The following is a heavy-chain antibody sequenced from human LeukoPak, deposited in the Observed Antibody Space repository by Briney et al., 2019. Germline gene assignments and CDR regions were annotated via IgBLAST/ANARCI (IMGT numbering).Heavy chain of an antibody. V-gene: IGHV3-23*01. CDR1: GFTFSSYA. CDR3: AKDSRSGYYYYFDY. Sequence: GGSLRLSCAASGFTFSSYAMSWVRQAPGKGPEWVSAISGSGGSTYYADSVKGRFTISRDNSKNTLYLQMNSLRAEDTAVYYCAKDSRSGYYYYFDYWGQGTLVTVSS. CDR2: ISGSGGST. J-gene: IGHJ4*02. D-gene: IGHD3-3*01.